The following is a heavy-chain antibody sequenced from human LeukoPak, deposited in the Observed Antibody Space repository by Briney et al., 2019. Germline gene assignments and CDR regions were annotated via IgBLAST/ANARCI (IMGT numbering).Heavy chain of an antibody. CDR1: AYTFILYC. J-gene: IGHJ4*02. CDR2: IQNDGSKT. CDR3: AKGRGVLVTATFDY. Sequence: AESLTLSCAASAYTFILYCIRCVSQPPGKGLEWVAFIQNDGSKTYYTDSVKGRFTISIDNSKNTLYLKMNSVSAADTAIYSCAKGRGVLVTATFDYWGKGTLVTVSS. D-gene: IGHD2-21*02. V-gene: IGHV3-30*02.